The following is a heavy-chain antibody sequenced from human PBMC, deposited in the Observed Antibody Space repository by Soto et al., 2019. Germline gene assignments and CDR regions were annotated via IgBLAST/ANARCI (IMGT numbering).Heavy chain of an antibody. CDR2: ISGSGGST. J-gene: IGHJ4*02. CDR1: GFTFSSYA. Sequence: VQLLESGGGLVQPGGSLRLSCAASGFTFSSYAMSWVRQAPGKGLEWVAAISGSGGSTYYADSVKGRFTISRDNSKNTMYLQMNSLRAEDTAVYYCSKDTAWSGYLGDYWGQGTLVTVSS. CDR3: SKDTAWSGYLGDY. D-gene: IGHD3-3*01. V-gene: IGHV3-23*01.